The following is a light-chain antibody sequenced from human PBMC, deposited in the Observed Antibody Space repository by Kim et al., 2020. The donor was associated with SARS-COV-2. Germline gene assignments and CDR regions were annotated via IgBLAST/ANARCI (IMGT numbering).Light chain of an antibody. CDR2: GAS. CDR3: QQYNSWPPIT. Sequence: YPGERATLSCRASQSVSSNLAWYQQKPGQAPRLLIYGASIRATGIPARFSGSGSGTEFTLTISVLQSEDFAVYYCQQYNSWPPITFGQGTRLEIK. V-gene: IGKV3D-15*03. CDR1: QSVSSN. J-gene: IGKJ5*01.